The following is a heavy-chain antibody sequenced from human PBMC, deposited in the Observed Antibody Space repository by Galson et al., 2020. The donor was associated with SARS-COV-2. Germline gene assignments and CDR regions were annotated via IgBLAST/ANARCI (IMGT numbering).Heavy chain of an antibody. CDR3: AKDIGWGRFLEWTLGY. V-gene: IGHV3-33*06. D-gene: IGHD3-3*01. CDR2: IWNDGSNK. J-gene: IGHJ4*02. CDR1: GFSFSNYG. Sequence: GGSLRLSCVASGFSFSNYGMHWVRQAPGKGLEWVAVIWNDGSNKYYADSVKGRFTISRDNSKNTLYLQMNSLRAEDTALYYCAKDIGWGRFLEWTLGYWGQGTLVTVSS.